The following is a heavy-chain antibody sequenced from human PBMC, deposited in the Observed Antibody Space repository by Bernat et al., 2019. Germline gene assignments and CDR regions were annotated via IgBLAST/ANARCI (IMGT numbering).Heavy chain of an antibody. V-gene: IGHV4-59*01. CDR2: IYYSGST. CDR1: GGSISSYY. D-gene: IGHD3-3*01. CDR3: AREHYHFWSVWFDP. J-gene: IGHJ5*02. Sequence: QVQLQESGPGLVKPSETLSLTCTVSGGSISSYYWSWIRQPPGKGLEWIGYIYYSGSTNYNPSLKSRVTISVDTSKNQFSLKLSSVTAADTAVYYCAREHYHFWSVWFDPWGQGTLVTVSS.